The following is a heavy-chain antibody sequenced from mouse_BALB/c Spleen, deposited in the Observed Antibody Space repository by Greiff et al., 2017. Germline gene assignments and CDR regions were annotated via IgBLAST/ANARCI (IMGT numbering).Heavy chain of an antibody. D-gene: IGHD1-1*02. CDR1: GYTFTDYV. CDR2: IYPGSGST. CDR3: ARSGGGKRGPWFAY. Sequence: QVQLQQSGPELVKPGASVKMSCKASGYTFTDYVISWVKQRTGQGLEWIGEIYPGSGSTYYNEKFKGKATLTADKSSNTAYMQLSSLTSEDSAVYFCARSGGGKRGPWFAYWGQGTLGTVSA. V-gene: IGHV1-77*01. J-gene: IGHJ3*01.